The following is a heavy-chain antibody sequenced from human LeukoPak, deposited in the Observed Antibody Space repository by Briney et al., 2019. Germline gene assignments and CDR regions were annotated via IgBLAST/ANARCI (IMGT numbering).Heavy chain of an antibody. CDR2: ISGNGANT. CDR3: AKDPGMGWDTAMVDY. CDR1: GFTSSTFSTYA. J-gene: IGHJ4*02. D-gene: IGHD5-18*01. V-gene: IGHV3-23*01. Sequence: GGSLRLSCAASGFTSSTFSTYAMSWVRQAPGKGLEWVSLISGNGANTYYADSVKGRFTISRDNSKNTLYLQMNSLRAEDTAVYYCAKDPGMGWDTAMVDYWGQGTLVTVSS.